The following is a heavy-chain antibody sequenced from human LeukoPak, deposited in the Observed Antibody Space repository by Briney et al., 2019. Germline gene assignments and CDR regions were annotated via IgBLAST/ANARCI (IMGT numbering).Heavy chain of an antibody. Sequence: SETLSLTCTVSGASITSYYWSWIRQPPGKGLEWIGYISYSGSTNYNPSLKSRVTISVDTSKNQFSLKLSSVTAADTAVYYCAGSGRPRWPSDAFDIWGQGTMVTVSS. CDR2: ISYSGST. CDR3: AGSGRPRWPSDAFDI. V-gene: IGHV4-59*03. D-gene: IGHD3-10*01. J-gene: IGHJ3*02. CDR1: GASITSYY.